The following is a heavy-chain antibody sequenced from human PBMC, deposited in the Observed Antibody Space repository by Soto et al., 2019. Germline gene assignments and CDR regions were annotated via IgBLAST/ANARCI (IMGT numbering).Heavy chain of an antibody. CDR3: ARDLYGLDV. Sequence: QVQLVESGGGLVKPGGSLRLSCAATGFSFSDYDMTWVRQAPGQGLEWLSYISRTDSSKYYEGYVKGRVTISVDSAKRSVYLQMNSLRADDTAVYYCARDLYGLDVRGQGTTVIVSS. CDR2: ISRTDSSK. CDR1: GFSFSDYD. J-gene: IGHJ6*02. V-gene: IGHV3-11*01.